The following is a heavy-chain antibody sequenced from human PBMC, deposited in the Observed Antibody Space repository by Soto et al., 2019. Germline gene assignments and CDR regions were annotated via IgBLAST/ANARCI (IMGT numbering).Heavy chain of an antibody. J-gene: IGHJ3*02. CDR1: GDSISSPNYY. V-gene: IGHV4-39*01. D-gene: IGHD1-1*01. CDR2: IFHSGTT. CDR3: ARRGYLSAAYEM. Sequence: QLLLQESGPGLVKPSGTLSLTCTVSGDSISSPNYYWGWIRQPPGKGLEWIANIFHSGTTYYNLSLKSRFTISLDTSKNQFSLELNSVTAADTAMYYCARRGYLSAAYEMWGQGTMVTVSS.